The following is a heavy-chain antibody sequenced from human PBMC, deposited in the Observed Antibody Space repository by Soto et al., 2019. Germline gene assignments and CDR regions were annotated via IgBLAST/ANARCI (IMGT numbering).Heavy chain of an antibody. CDR1: GFTFSSYG. D-gene: IGHD3-16*02. CDR2: ISYDGSDK. CDR3: AKALGELSPESYDY. Sequence: QVQLVESGGGVVQPGRSLRLSCAASGFTFSSYGMHWVRQAPGKGLEWVAVISYDGSDKYYADSVKGRFTISRDNSKNTMNLQMNSRRADDTAVYYCAKALGELSPESYDYWGQGTLITVSS. J-gene: IGHJ4*02. V-gene: IGHV3-30*18.